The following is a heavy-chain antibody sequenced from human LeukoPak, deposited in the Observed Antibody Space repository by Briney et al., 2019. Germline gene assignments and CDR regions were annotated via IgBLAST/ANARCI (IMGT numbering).Heavy chain of an antibody. D-gene: IGHD3-10*01. CDR3: ARGRGFFGELLALGY. J-gene: IGHJ4*02. CDR1: GYTFTSYY. CDR2: INPSGGST. Sequence: GESLKISCKGSGYTFTSYYMHWVRQAPGQGLEWMGIINPSGGSTSYAQKFQGRVTMTRDTSTSTVYMELSSLRSEDTAVYYCARGRGFFGELLALGYWGQGTLVTVSS. V-gene: IGHV1-46*01.